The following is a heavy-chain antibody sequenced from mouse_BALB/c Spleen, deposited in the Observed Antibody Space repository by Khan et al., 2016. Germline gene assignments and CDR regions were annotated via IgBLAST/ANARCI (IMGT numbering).Heavy chain of an antibody. J-gene: IGHJ3*01. V-gene: IGHV1-9*01. D-gene: IGHD1-1*01. Sequence: QVQLPHSLAELIKPWASVKISCKATGYTFSSYWIEWVKQRPGHGLEWIGEILPGSGSTNYNEKFKGKATFTADTSSNTAYMQLSSLTSEDSAVYYCARHYYGSSSFAYWGQGTLVTVSA. CDR3: ARHYYGSSSFAY. CDR1: GYTFSSYW. CDR2: ILPGSGST.